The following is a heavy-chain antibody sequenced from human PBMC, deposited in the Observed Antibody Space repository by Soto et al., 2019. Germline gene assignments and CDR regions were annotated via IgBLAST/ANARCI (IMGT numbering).Heavy chain of an antibody. CDR1: GFTFSSYA. CDR2: LGGSGVST. D-gene: IGHD1-7*01. J-gene: IGHJ4*02. V-gene: IGHV3-23*01. Sequence: EVHLLESGGGLGQPGGSLRLSCAASGFTFSSYAMSWVRRAPGKGLEWVSTLGGSGVSTYYADSVKGRFTISRDNSKNTLYLQMNSLRAEDTAVYYCATTTNHFDYWGKGTLVTVSS. CDR3: ATTTNHFDY.